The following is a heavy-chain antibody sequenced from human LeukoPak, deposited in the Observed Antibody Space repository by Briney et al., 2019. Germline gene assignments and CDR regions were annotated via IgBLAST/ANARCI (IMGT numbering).Heavy chain of an antibody. J-gene: IGHJ4*02. CDR2: ISGSGGST. Sequence: PGGSLRLSCAASGFIFSSYGMTWVRQAPGKGLEWVSAISGSGGSTYYADSVKGRFTISRDNSKNTLYLQMNSLRAEDTAVYYCARGTSCCYPKPDFDYWGQGTLVTVSS. CDR1: GFIFSSYG. CDR3: ARGTSCCYPKPDFDY. V-gene: IGHV3-23*01. D-gene: IGHD2-2*01.